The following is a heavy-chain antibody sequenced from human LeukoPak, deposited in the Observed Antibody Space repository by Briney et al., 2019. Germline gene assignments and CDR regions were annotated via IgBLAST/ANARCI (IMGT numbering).Heavy chain of an antibody. D-gene: IGHD1-1*01. V-gene: IGHV6-1*01. Sequence: SQNLSLTCAISGDRVSSSSGAWNWIRQSPSRGLEWLGRTYYRSKWYNDYAVSVKSRLTINPDTSKNQFSLHLNSVTPEDTAVYYCARGVRGTTACFDSWGQGTLVTVSS. CDR1: GDRVSSSSGA. CDR3: ARGVRGTTACFDS. CDR2: TYYRSKWYN. J-gene: IGHJ4*02.